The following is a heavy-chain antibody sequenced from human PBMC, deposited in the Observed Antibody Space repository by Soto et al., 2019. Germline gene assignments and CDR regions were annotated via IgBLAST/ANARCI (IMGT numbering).Heavy chain of an antibody. Sequence: SETLSLTCAVSGGSISSGGYSWSWIRQPPGKGLEWIGYIYHSGSTYYNPSLKSRVTISVDRSKNQFSLKLSSVTAADTAVYYCARGLDSSGPFDYWGQGTLVTVSS. CDR2: IYHSGST. V-gene: IGHV4-30-2*01. CDR1: GGSISSGGYS. J-gene: IGHJ4*02. D-gene: IGHD3-22*01. CDR3: ARGLDSSGPFDY.